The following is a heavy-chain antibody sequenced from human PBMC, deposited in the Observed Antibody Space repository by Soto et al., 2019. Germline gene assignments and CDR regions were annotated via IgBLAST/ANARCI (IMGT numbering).Heavy chain of an antibody. CDR3: AIVFRYDILTGPFDY. Sequence: GGSLGLSCAASGFTLSSYAMSWVRQAPGKGLEWVSAISGSGGSTYYADSVKGRFTISRDNSKNTLYLQMNSLRAEDTAVYYCAIVFRYDILTGPFDYWGQGSLVTVSS. CDR2: ISGSGGST. J-gene: IGHJ4*02. V-gene: IGHV3-23*01. CDR1: GFTLSSYA. D-gene: IGHD3-9*01.